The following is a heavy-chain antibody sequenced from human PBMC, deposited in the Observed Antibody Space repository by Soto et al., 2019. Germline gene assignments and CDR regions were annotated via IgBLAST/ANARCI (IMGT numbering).Heavy chain of an antibody. J-gene: IGHJ4*02. D-gene: IGHD3-3*01. CDR1: GGSFSGYY. Sequence: QVQLQQWGAGLLKPSETLSLTCAVYGGSFSGYYWSWIRQPPGKGLEWIGEINHSGSTNYNPSLKSRVTISVDTSKNQFSLKLSSVTAADTAVYYCARGPTYDFWSGYYYSGRPRGLAGFDYWGQGTLVTVSS. CDR3: ARGPTYDFWSGYYYSGRPRGLAGFDY. CDR2: INHSGST. V-gene: IGHV4-34*01.